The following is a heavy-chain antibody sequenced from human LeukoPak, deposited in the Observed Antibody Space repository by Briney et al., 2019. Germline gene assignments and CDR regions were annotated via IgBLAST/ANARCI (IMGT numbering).Heavy chain of an antibody. D-gene: IGHD5-12*01. CDR1: GFTFSSYS. J-gene: IGHJ4*02. V-gene: IGHV3-21*01. Sequence: GGSLRLSCAASGFTFSSYSMNWVRQAPGKGLEWVSSISSSSSYIYYADSVKGRFTISRDNAKNSLYLQMNSLSAEDTAVYYCARGSSGYDPFDYWGQGTLVTVSS. CDR2: ISSSSSYI. CDR3: ARGSSGYDPFDY.